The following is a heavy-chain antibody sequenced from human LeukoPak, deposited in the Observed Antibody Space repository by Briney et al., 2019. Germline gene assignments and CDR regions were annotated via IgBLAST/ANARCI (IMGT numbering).Heavy chain of an antibody. CDR2: IIPIFGTA. V-gene: IGHV1-69*01. J-gene: IGHJ4*02. CDR1: GGTFSSYA. D-gene: IGHD6-19*01. Sequence: SVKVSCKASGGTFSSYAISWVRQAPGQGLEWMGGIIPIFGTANYAQKFQGRVTITADESMSTAYMELSSLRSEDTAVYYCASDRFSSGPFDYWGQGTLVTVSS. CDR3: ASDRFSSGPFDY.